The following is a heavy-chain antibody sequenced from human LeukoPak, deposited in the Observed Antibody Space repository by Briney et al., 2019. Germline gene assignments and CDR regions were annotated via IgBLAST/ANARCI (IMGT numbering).Heavy chain of an antibody. J-gene: IGHJ4*02. CDR2: IYPGDSDT. Sequence: GESLKISCKGSGYSFTSYWIGWVRQMPGKGLEWMGIIYPGDSDTRYSPSFQGQVTISADKSINTAYLQWSSLKASDTAMYYCARQGYDSSGYYLQDYWGQGTLDTVST. D-gene: IGHD3-22*01. CDR3: ARQGYDSSGYYLQDY. CDR1: GYSFTSYW. V-gene: IGHV5-51*01.